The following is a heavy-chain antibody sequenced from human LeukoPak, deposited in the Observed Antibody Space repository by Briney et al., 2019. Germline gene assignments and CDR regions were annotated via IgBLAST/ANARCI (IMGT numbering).Heavy chain of an antibody. CDR3: ARDYYYDSGGYYYRHAFDI. J-gene: IGHJ3*02. CDR2: IYSGGST. Sequence: PGGSLRLSCAASGFTVSSNYMSWVRQAPGKGLEWVSVIYSGGSTYYADSVKGRFTISRDNSKNTLYLQMNSLRAEDTAVYYCARDYYYDSGGYYYRHAFDIWGQGTMVTVSS. CDR1: GFTVSSNY. D-gene: IGHD3-22*01. V-gene: IGHV3-53*01.